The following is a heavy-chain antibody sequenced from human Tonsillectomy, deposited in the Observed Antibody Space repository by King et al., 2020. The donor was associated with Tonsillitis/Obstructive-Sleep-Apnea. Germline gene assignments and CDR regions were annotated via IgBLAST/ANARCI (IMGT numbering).Heavy chain of an antibody. D-gene: IGHD3-9*01. CDR1: GGSISSSRYY. J-gene: IGHJ6*03. CDR2: IYYNGDT. Sequence: QLQESGPGLVKPSETLSLSCIVSGGSISSSRYYWGWIRQPPGKGLEWIGTIYYNGDTYYHPSLKSRVTVSIDTSENQFSLKLTYVTAADTAVYYCARHAPDMDNYYYYMDVWGKGTTVTVSS. V-gene: IGHV4-39*01. CDR3: ARHAPDMDNYYYYMDV.